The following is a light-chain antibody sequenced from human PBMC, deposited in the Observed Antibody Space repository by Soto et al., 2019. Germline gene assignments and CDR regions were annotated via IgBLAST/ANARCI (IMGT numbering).Light chain of an antibody. J-gene: IGKJ1*01. CDR1: QSISSY. CDR2: AAS. Sequence: DIQMTQSPSSLSTSVGDRVTITCRASQSISSYLNWYQQKPGKAPKLLIYAASTLQSGVPSRFSGSGSGTEFTLTISSLQPEDFATYYCQQLNSYLRTFGQGTKVDIK. CDR3: QQLNSYLRT. V-gene: IGKV1-9*01.